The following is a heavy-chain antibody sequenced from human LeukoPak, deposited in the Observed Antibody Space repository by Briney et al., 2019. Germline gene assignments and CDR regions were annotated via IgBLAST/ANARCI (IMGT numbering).Heavy chain of an antibody. V-gene: IGHV1-69*13. J-gene: IGHJ4*02. Sequence: SVKVSCNASGGTFSSYAISWVRQAPGQGLEWMGGIIPIFGTANYAQKFQGRVTITADESTSTAYMELSSLRSEDTAVYYCARGYSYGYYFDYWGQGTLVTASS. D-gene: IGHD5-18*01. CDR2: IIPIFGTA. CDR1: GGTFSSYA. CDR3: ARGYSYGYYFDY.